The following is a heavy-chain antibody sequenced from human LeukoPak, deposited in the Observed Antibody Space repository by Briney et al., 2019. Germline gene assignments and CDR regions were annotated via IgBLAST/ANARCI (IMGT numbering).Heavy chain of an antibody. D-gene: IGHD2-15*01. V-gene: IGHV5-51*01. CDR1: GYSFTSYW. CDR3: ARHVRYCSGGNCYYFDY. Sequence: GESLKISCKGSGYSFTSYWIGWVRQMPGKGLEWMGIIYPGDSGTRYSPSFQGQVTISADKSISTAYLQWSSLKASDTAMYYCARHVRYCSGGNCYYFDYWGQGTLVTVSS. CDR2: IYPGDSGT. J-gene: IGHJ4*02.